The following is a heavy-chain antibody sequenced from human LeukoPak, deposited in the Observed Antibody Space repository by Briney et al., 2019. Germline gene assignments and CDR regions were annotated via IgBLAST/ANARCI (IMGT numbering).Heavy chain of an antibody. D-gene: IGHD3-9*01. J-gene: IGHJ6*03. CDR2: IIPIFGTA. Sequence: SVKVSCKASGGTFSSYAISWVRQAPGQGLEWMGGIIPIFGTANYAQKFQGRVTITADKSTSTAYMELSSLRSEDTAVYYCARGVKGEARRYYDIVTGRNRHYYYYMDVWGKGTTVTISS. V-gene: IGHV1-69*06. CDR3: ARGVKGEARRYYDIVTGRNRHYYYYMDV. CDR1: GGTFSSYA.